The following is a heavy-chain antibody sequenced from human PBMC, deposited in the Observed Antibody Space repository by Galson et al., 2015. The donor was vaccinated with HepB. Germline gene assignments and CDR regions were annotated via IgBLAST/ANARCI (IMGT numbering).Heavy chain of an antibody. CDR1: GFSLSTSGVG. CDR3: AHYKGVGHYDILTGYPPPPSISPPNWFDP. D-gene: IGHD3-9*01. V-gene: IGHV2-5*02. CDR2: IYWDDDK. Sequence: PALVKPTQTLTLTCTFSGFSLSTSGVGVGWIRQPPGKALEWLALIYWDDDKRYSPSLKSRLTITKDTSKNQVVLTMTNMDPVDTATYYCAHYKGVGHYDILTGYPPPPSISPPNWFDPWGQGTLVTVSS. J-gene: IGHJ5*02.